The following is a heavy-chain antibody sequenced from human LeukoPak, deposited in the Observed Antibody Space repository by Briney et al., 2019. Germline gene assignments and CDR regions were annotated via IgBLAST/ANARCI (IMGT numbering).Heavy chain of an antibody. CDR2: INPSGGST. J-gene: IGHJ5*02. V-gene: IGHV1-46*01. D-gene: IGHD5-24*01. CDR1: GGTFSSYA. CDR3: ARTRWLQFRGWFDP. Sequence: ASVTVSCKASGGTFSSYAISWVRQAPGQGLEWMGIINPSGGSTSYAQKFQGRVTMTRDTSTSTVYMELSSLRSEDTAVYYCARTRWLQFRGWFDPWGQGTLVTVSS.